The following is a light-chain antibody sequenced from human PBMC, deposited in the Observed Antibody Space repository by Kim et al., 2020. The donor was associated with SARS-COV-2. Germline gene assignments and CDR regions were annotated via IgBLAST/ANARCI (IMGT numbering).Light chain of an antibody. CDR3: QQSGAFLT. V-gene: IGKV6-21*02. J-gene: IGKJ4*01. Sequence: SVTPKKQVTITCRASQSIGNRLHWYQQKPDQSPKLLIRYASQSITGVPPRFSGSGSGTEFTLTINSLEAEDAATYYCQQSGAFLTFGGGTKVEIK. CDR2: YAS. CDR1: QSIGNR.